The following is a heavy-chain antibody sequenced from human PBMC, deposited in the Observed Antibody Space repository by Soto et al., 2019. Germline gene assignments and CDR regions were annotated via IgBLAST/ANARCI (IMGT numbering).Heavy chain of an antibody. D-gene: IGHD6-13*01. CDR2: IIPIFGTA. CDR1: GGTFSSCA. V-gene: IGHV1-69*06. CDR3: ARDRMVLYSSSWYPNWFDP. J-gene: IGHJ5*02. Sequence: SVKVSCKASGGTFSSCAISWVRQAPGQGLEWMGGIIPIFGTANYAQKFQGRVTITADKSTSTAYMELSSLRSEDTAVYYCARDRMVLYSSSWYPNWFDPWGQGTLVTVSS.